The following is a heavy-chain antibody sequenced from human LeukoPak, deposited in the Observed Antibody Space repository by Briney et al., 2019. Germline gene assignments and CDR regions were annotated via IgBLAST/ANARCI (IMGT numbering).Heavy chain of an antibody. J-gene: IGHJ4*02. CDR3: ARDRGAVTDVFDY. Sequence: GEPLRLSCVASGFTFSDYYMSWIRQAPGKGLEWVSYIRSSGTTIHYADSVKGRFTISTDNAKNSLYLQMNSLRAEDTAVYNCARDRGAVTDVFDYWGQGTLVTVSS. V-gene: IGHV3-11*04. CDR1: GFTFSDYY. D-gene: IGHD6-19*01. CDR2: IRSSGTTI.